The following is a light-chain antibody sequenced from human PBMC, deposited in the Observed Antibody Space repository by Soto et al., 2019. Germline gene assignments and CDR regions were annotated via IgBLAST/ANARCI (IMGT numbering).Light chain of an antibody. J-gene: IGKJ2*01. Sequence: AIQMTQSPSSFAASTGDRVTISCRATQDISNYLAGYQQKPGKAPKLLIYRASVLESGVASRFIGGGSGTNFSLIINNLHSEDLATYYFQQYKSFPQTFGHGTKLEIK. V-gene: IGKV1-8*01. CDR2: RAS. CDR3: QQYKSFPQT. CDR1: QDISNY.